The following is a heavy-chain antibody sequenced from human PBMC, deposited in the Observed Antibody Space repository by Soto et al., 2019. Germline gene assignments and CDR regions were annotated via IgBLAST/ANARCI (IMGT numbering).Heavy chain of an antibody. J-gene: IGHJ6*02. D-gene: IGHD3-3*01. CDR2: IYYSRTT. CDR3: ARGFLEWLSHPYYGMDV. Sequence: SETLSLTWTVSGGSISSGGYYWSWIRQHPGKGLEWVGYIYYSRTTYYNPSLESRVTISVDTSKNQFSLNLSSVTAADTAVYYCARGFLEWLSHPYYGMDVWGQGTTVTVSS. CDR1: GGSISSGGYY. V-gene: IGHV4-31*02.